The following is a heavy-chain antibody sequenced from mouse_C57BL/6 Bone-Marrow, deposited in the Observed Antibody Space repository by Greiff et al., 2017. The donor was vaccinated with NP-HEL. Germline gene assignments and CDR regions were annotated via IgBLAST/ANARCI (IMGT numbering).Heavy chain of an antibody. J-gene: IGHJ3*01. V-gene: IGHV5-6*01. Sequence: EVQRVESGGDLVKPGGSLKLSCAASGFTFSSYGMSWVRQTPDKRLEWVATISSGGSYTYYPDSVKGRFTISRDNAKNTLYLQMSSLKSEDTAMYYCARQLTGFAYWGQGTLVTVSA. CDR3: ARQLTGFAY. D-gene: IGHD4-1*01. CDR2: ISSGGSYT. CDR1: GFTFSSYG.